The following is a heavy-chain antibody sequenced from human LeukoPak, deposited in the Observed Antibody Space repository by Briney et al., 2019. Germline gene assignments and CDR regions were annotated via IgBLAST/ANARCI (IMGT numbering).Heavy chain of an antibody. V-gene: IGHV3-9*01. Sequence: GGSLRLSCAASGFTFDDYAMHWVRQAPGKGLEWVSGISWNSGSIGYADSVKGRFTISRDNAKNSLYLQMNSLRAEDTAVYYCAKDPRYYYDSSGYSGFFDYWGQGTLVTVSS. CDR3: AKDPRYYYDSSGYSGFFDY. J-gene: IGHJ4*02. D-gene: IGHD3-22*01. CDR1: GFTFDDYA. CDR2: ISWNSGSI.